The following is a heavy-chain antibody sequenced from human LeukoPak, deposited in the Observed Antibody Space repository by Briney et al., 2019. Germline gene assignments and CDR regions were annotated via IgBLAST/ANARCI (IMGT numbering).Heavy chain of an antibody. D-gene: IGHD3-22*01. CDR3: ARGPYYYDSSGYLVDY. J-gene: IGHJ4*02. CDR2: INPSGGST. V-gene: IGHV1-46*01. Sequence: ASVKVSCKASGYTFTSYYMHWVRQAPGQGLEWMGIINPSGGSTSYAQKFQGRVTMTRDTSTSTVYMELSSLRSEDTAVYYCARGPYYYDSSGYLVDYWGQGTLVTVSS. CDR1: GYTFTSYY.